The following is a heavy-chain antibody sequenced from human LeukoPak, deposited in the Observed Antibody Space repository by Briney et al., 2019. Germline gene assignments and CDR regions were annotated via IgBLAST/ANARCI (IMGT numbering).Heavy chain of an antibody. CDR2: INAGNGNT. J-gene: IGHJ4*02. V-gene: IGHV1-3*01. D-gene: IGHD1-26*01. CDR1: GCTFTSYA. Sequence: AASVKVSCKASGCTFTSYAMHWVRQAPGQRLEWMGWINAGNGNTKYSQKFQGRVTITRDTSASTAYMELSSLRSEDTAVYYCARVGRVGATRVYLDYWGQGTLVTVSS. CDR3: ARVGRVGATRVYLDY.